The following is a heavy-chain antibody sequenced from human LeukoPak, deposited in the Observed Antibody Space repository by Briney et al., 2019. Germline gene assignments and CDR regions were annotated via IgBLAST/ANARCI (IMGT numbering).Heavy chain of an antibody. J-gene: IGHJ4*02. CDR3: ARVSARYYVSGILKGYYVDY. V-gene: IGHV3-21*01. CDR2: ISHTMSYM. D-gene: IGHD3-16*01. Sequence: PGGSLRLSCAASGFTFNTYNMHWVRQAPRRGLEWVSSISHTMSYMYYADSVKGRFIISRDNAKNSLFLQMNILRTEDTGVYYCARVSARYYVSGILKGYYVDYWGQGTLVTVSS. CDR1: GFTFNTYN.